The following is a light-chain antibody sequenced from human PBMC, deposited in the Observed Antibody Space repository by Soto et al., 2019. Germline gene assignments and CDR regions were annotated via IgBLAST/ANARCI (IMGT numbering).Light chain of an antibody. Sequence: QTVVTQEPAFSVSPGETVTLTCALSSGSVSPTSFPSWYQQTPGQPPRTLIYNTNLRSTGVPDRFSGSILGGKAALTLAAARADDYADYSCMLYFSTATSVFGHGPNVAVL. J-gene: IGLJ1*01. V-gene: IGLV8-61*01. CDR1: SGSVSPTSF. CDR2: NTN. CDR3: MLYFSTATSV.